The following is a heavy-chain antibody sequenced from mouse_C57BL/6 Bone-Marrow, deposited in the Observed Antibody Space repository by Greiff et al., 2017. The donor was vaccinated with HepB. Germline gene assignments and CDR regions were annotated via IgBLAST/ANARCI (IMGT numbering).Heavy chain of an antibody. CDR2: IYPGSGNT. CDR1: GYSFTSYY. J-gene: IGHJ3*01. CDR3: ARGGVAWFAY. V-gene: IGHV1-66*01. Sequence: QVQLQQSGPELVKPGASVKISCKASGYSFTSYYIHWVKQRPGQGLEWIGWIYPGSGNTKYNEKFKGKATLTADTSSSTAYMQLSSLTSEDSAVYYCARGGVAWFAYWGQGTLVTVSA.